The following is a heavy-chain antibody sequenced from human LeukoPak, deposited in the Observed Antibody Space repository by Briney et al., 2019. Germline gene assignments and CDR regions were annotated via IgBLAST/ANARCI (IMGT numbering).Heavy chain of an antibody. V-gene: IGHV3-30-3*01. CDR2: ISDDGTNK. D-gene: IGHD3-3*01. CDR3: ARGKGIYYDFWSGPYYFDY. Sequence: GGSLRLSCAASGFTFSSYAMHWVRQAPGKGLEWVAVISDDGTNKYYADSVKGRFTISRDNAKNSLYLQMNSLRAEDTAVYYCARGKGIYYDFWSGPYYFDYWGQGTLVTVSS. J-gene: IGHJ4*02. CDR1: GFTFSSYA.